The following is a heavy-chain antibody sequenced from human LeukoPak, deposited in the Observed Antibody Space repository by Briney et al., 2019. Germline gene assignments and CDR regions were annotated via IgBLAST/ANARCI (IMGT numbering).Heavy chain of an antibody. J-gene: IGHJ4*02. D-gene: IGHD6-6*01. CDR2: IYTSGST. CDR3: AREYSSSIPLDY. V-gene: IGHV4-61*02. Sequence: TSETLSLTCTVSGGSIRSGSYYWSWIRQPAGKGLEWIGRIYTSGSTNYNPSLKSRVTISVDTSKNQFSLKLSSVTAADTAVYYCAREYSSSIPLDYWGQGTLVTVSS. CDR1: GGSIRSGSYY.